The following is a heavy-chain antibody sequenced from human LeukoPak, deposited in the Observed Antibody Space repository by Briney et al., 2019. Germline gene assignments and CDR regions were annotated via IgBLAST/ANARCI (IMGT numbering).Heavy chain of an antibody. CDR2: ISTNGSRT. J-gene: IGHJ4*02. V-gene: IGHV3-64*02. CDR1: GFTLGSFA. Sequence: HPGGSLRLSCTASGFTLGSFAMHWVRQSPDRGLQYVAAISTNGSRTFYVDSVNGRFIISRDNYKNMLYLQMGSLRGEDTAVYYCTRDSFYTGYDRGFGYWGQGTLVTVSS. D-gene: IGHD5-12*01. CDR3: TRDSFYTGYDRGFGY.